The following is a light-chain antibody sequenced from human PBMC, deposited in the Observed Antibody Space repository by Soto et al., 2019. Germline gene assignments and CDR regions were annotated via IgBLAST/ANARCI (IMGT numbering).Light chain of an antibody. J-gene: IGKJ4*01. CDR3: QQYASSPLT. CDR1: QTVGNNY. V-gene: IGKV3-20*01. CDR2: GAS. Sequence: EIVLTQSPGTLSLSPGEQATLSCRASQTVGNNYLAWYQQKPGQTPRLLIHGASNRATGIPDRISGSGSGTDFTLFISRLEPEDFAVYYCQQYASSPLTFGGGTKVEIK.